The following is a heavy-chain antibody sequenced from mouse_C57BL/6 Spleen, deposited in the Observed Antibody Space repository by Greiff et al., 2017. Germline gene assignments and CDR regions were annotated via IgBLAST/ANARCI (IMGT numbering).Heavy chain of an antibody. Sequence: QVHVKQSGAELMKPGASVKLSCKATGYTFTGYWIAWVNQRPGHGLEWIGEIIPGSGSTNYNEKFKGKATFTADTSSNTAYMQLSSLTTDNSAIYYGARRRYYDSDHWDMDDWGQGTTVTVSS. CDR2: IIPGSGST. V-gene: IGHV1-9*01. CDR3: ARRRYYDSDHWDMDD. D-gene: IGHD2-4*01. CDR1: GYTFTGYW. J-gene: IGHJ4*01.